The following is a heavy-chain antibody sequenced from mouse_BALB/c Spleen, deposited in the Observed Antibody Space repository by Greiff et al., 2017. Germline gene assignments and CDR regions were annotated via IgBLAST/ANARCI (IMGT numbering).Heavy chain of an antibody. V-gene: IGHV5-17*02. CDR3: ARGDYGTREYYFDY. J-gene: IGHJ2*01. D-gene: IGHD1-1*01. CDR2: ISSGSSTI. Sequence: EVNVVESGGGLVQPGGSRKLSCAASGFTFSSFGMHWVRQAPEKGLEWVAYISSGSSTIYYADTVKGRFTISRDNPKNTLFLQMTSLRSEDTAMYYCARGDYGTREYYFDYWGQGTTLTVSS. CDR1: GFTFSSFG.